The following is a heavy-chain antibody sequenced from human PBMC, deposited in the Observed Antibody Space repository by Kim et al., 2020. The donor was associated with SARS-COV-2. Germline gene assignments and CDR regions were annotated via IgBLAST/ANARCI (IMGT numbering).Heavy chain of an antibody. V-gene: IGHV3-9*01. J-gene: IGHJ6*01. D-gene: IGHD3-10*01. CDR1: GFTFDDYA. CDR2: ISWNSGSI. CDR3: AKYKGSGSYSYYYGMDV. Sequence: GGSLRLSCAASGFTFDDYAMHWVRQAPGKGLEWVSGISWNSGSIGYADSVKGRFTISRDNAKNSLYLQMNSLRAEDTALYYFAKYKGSGSYSYYYGMDV.